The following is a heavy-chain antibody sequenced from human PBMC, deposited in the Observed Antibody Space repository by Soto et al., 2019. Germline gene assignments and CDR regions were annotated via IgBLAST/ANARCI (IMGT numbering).Heavy chain of an antibody. CDR3: ARVPAAQPYYYGKDV. D-gene: IGHD2-2*01. CDR2: IYYSGST. CDR1: GGSISSGDYY. Sequence: SETLSLTCTLSGGSISSGDYYWSWIRQPPGKGLEWIGYIYYSGSTYYNPSLKSRVTISVDTSKNQFSLKLSSVTAADTAVYYCARVPAAQPYYYGKDVCGKWTTVTVAS. V-gene: IGHV4-30-4*01. J-gene: IGHJ6*04.